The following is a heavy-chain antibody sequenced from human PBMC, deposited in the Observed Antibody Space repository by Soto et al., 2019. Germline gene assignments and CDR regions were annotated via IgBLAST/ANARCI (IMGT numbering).Heavy chain of an antibody. CDR2: INPNSGGT. CDR3: ARVQEQQLGLGAFDI. CDR1: GYTFTGYY. D-gene: IGHD6-13*01. J-gene: IGHJ3*02. V-gene: IGHV1-2*04. Sequence: ASVKVSCKASGYTFTGYYMHWLRQAPGQGLEWMGWINPNSGGTNYAQKFQGWVTMTRDTSISTAYMELSRLRSDDTAVYYCARVQEQQLGLGAFDIWGQGTMVTVSS.